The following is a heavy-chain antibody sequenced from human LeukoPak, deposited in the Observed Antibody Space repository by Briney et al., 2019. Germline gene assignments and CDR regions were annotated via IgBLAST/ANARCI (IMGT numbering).Heavy chain of an antibody. CDR1: GFTFDDYA. CDR2: ISWDSSNR. Sequence: GGSLRLSCAASGFTFDDYAMHWIRQAPGKGLEWASGISWDSSNRGYADSVKGRFTISRDNAKNSLYMQMNSLRAEDTALYYCAKDIDTGLASGMDVWGQGTTVTVSS. J-gene: IGHJ6*02. V-gene: IGHV3-9*01. D-gene: IGHD5-18*01. CDR3: AKDIDTGLASGMDV.